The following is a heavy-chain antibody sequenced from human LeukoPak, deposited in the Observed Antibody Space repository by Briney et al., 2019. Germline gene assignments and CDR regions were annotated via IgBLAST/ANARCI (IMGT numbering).Heavy chain of an antibody. V-gene: IGHV4-59*01. D-gene: IGHD3-10*01. CDR2: IYYSGST. CDR3: VRGPYGSSISNWFDP. J-gene: IGHJ5*02. Sequence: PSETLSLTCTVSGGSISSYYWSWIRQPPGKGLEWIGYIYYSGSTNYNPSLKSRVTISVDTSQKQFSLKLKSVTAADTAVYYCVRGPYGSSISNWFDPGARESWSSSPQ. CDR1: GGSISSYY.